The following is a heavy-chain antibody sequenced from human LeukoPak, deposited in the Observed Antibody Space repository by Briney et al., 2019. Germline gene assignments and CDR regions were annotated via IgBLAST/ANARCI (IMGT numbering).Heavy chain of an antibody. CDR3: ARSYGNYAAVSHY. V-gene: IGHV3-7*01. J-gene: IGHJ4*02. D-gene: IGHD4-17*01. CDR1: GFTFSSYW. Sequence: GGSLRLSCAASGFTFSSYWMSWVRQAPGKGLEWVANIKQDGSEKYYVDSVRGRFTISRDNAKNSLYLQMNSLRAEDTAVYYCARSYGNYAAVSHYWGQGTLVTVSS. CDR2: IKQDGSEK.